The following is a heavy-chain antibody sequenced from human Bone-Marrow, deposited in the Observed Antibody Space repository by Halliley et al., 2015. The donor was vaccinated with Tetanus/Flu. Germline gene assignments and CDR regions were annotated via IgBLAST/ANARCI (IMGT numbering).Heavy chain of an antibody. CDR1: GFTLSKYL. CDR2: ISNDGRST. Sequence: SLRLSCTASGFTLSKYLMHWVRQVPGKGLVWVSRISNDGRSTSYADSVKGRFTISRDNAKNTLFLQMNSLRAEDTAIYYCALERAPQYYYASSGYSTYGMDVWGQGTAVTVSS. V-gene: IGHV3-74*01. J-gene: IGHJ6*02. D-gene: IGHD3-22*01. CDR3: ALERAPQYYYASSGYSTYGMDV.